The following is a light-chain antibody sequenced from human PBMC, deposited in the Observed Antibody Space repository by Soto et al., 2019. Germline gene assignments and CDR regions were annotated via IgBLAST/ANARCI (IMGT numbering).Light chain of an antibody. CDR2: LNSDGSH. Sequence: QSVLTQSPSASASLGASVKLTCTLSSGHSSYVIAWHQQQPEKGPRYLMKLNSDGSHSKGDGIPDRFSGSSSGAERYLTIPSLQSEDEADYYCQTWGTGIQVFGGGTKLTVL. CDR3: QTWGTGIQV. CDR1: SGHSSYV. J-gene: IGLJ3*02. V-gene: IGLV4-69*01.